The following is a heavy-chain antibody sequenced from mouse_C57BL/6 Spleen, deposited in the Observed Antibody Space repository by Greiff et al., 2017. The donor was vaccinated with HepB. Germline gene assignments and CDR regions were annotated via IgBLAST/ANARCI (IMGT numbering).Heavy chain of an antibody. CDR3: TRGGDEDYAMDY. J-gene: IGHJ4*01. Sequence: EVQGVESGEGLVKPGGSLKLSCAASGFTFSSYAMSWVRQTPEKRLEWVAYISSGGDYIYYADTVKGRFTISRDNARNTLYLQMSSLKSEDTAMYYCTRGGDEDYAMDYWGQGTSVTVSS. CDR2: ISSGGDYI. V-gene: IGHV5-9-1*02. CDR1: GFTFSSYA.